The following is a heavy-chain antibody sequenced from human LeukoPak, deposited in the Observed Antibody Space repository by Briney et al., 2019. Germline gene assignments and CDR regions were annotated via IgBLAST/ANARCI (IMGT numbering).Heavy chain of an antibody. CDR1: GFTFSSYG. CDR2: ISGSGAGT. J-gene: IGHJ3*02. CDR3: AKLAPSHAFDI. V-gene: IGHV3-23*01. Sequence: GGSLRLSCAASGFTFSSYGMSWVRQAPGKGLEWVSGISGSGAGTHYADSVKGRFTISRDNYENTLYLQMNSLRAEDTAVYYCAKLAPSHAFDIWGQGTMVTVSS.